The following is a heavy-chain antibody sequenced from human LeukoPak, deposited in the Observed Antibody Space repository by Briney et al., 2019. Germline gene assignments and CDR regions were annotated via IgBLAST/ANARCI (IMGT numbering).Heavy chain of an antibody. CDR1: GGTFSSYA. V-gene: IGHV1-69*01. D-gene: IGHD6-13*01. Sequence: SVKVSCKASGGTFSSYAISWVRQAPGQGLEWMGGIIPIFGTANYAQKFQGRVTITADESTSTAYMELSSLRSEDTAVYYCARDPPIQQLVYYYGMDVWGQGTTVTVSS. CDR3: ARDPPIQQLVYYYGMDV. J-gene: IGHJ6*02. CDR2: IIPIFGTA.